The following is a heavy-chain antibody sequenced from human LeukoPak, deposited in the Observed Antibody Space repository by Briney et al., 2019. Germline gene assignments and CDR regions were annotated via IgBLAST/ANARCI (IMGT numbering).Heavy chain of an antibody. D-gene: IGHD2-21*01. J-gene: IGHJ6*03. V-gene: IGHV4-39*01. CDR1: GGSISSSSYY. Sequence: SETLSLTCTVSGGSISSSSYYWGWIRQPPGKGLEWIGSIYYSGSTYYNLSLKSRVTISVDTSKNQFSLKLSSVTAADTAVYYCARHGGEALYYYYMDVWGKGTTVTVSS. CDR3: ARHGGEALYYYYMDV. CDR2: IYYSGST.